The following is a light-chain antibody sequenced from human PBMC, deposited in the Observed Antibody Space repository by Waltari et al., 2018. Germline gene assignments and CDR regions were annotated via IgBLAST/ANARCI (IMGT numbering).Light chain of an antibody. CDR2: GNP. CDR3: QSFDSSLSASV. CDR1: SSNFGAGYD. V-gene: IGLV1-40*01. J-gene: IGLJ3*02. Sequence: QSVLTQPPSMSGAPGQKVTIPCTGGSSNFGAGYDVHWYQQFPGTAPKLLIFGNPTRPSGVPGRFSVSKSGTSASLAIAGLQSEDEAVYYGQSFDSSLSASVFGGGTKLTVL.